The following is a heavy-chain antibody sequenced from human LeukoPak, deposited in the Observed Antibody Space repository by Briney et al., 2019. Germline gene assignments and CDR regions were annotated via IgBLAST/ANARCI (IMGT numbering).Heavy chain of an antibody. V-gene: IGHV1-18*01. CDR1: GYTFTSYG. CDR3: ARDTSSGWYSDY. D-gene: IGHD6-19*01. Sequence: ASVKVSCKASGYTFTSYGISWGRQAPGQGLEWMGWISAYNGNTNYAQKLQGRVTMTTDTSTSTAYMELRSLRSDDTAVYYCARDTSSGWYSDYWGQGTLVTVSS. J-gene: IGHJ4*02. CDR2: ISAYNGNT.